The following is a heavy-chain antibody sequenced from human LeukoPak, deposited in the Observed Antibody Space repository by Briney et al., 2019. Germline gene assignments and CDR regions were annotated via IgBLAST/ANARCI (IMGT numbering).Heavy chain of an antibody. V-gene: IGHV1-2*02. CDR3: AGGGSGITIFGVDTFDI. D-gene: IGHD3-3*01. CDR2: INPNSGGT. Sequence: ASVKVSCKASGYTFTGYYMHWVRQAPGQGLEWMGWINPNSGGTNYAQKFQGRVTMTRDTSISTAYMELSRLRSDDTAVYYCAGGGSGITIFGVDTFDIWGQGTMVTVSS. J-gene: IGHJ3*02. CDR1: GYTFTGYY.